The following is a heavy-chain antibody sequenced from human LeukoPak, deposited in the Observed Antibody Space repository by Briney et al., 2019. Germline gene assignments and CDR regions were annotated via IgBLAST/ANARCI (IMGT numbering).Heavy chain of an antibody. D-gene: IGHD3-10*01. CDR2: IRYDESNK. CDR1: GFTFSTNG. CDR3: ARGRYFDY. Sequence: GGSLRLSCAASGFTFSTNGMHWVRQAPGKGLEWVAFIRYDESNKYYADSVKGRFTISRDNSKNTLYLQMNSLRAEDTAVYYCARGRYFDYWGQGTLVTVSS. V-gene: IGHV3-30*02. J-gene: IGHJ4*02.